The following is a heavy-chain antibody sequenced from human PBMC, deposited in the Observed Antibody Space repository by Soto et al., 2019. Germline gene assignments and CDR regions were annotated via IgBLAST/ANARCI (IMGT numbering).Heavy chain of an antibody. D-gene: IGHD2-21*02. CDR1: GGSISSGYYY. CDR3: ARQRTSVVTQAYFDV. CDR2: IYYSGST. J-gene: IGHJ4*02. Sequence: PSETLSLTCSVSGGSISSGYYYWSWIRQPPGKGLEWIGSIYYSGSTYNNPSLRSRVSMSIDTSKDQFSLKLKSVTAADTALYFCARQRTSVVTQAYFDVWGPGSLVIVSS. V-gene: IGHV4-39*01.